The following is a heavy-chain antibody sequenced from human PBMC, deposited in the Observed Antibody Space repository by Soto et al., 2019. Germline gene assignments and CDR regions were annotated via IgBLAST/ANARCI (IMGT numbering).Heavy chain of an antibody. Sequence: GGSLRLSCAASGLTFDDYAMHWVRQAPGKGLEWVSGISWNSGSIGYADSVKGRFTISRDNAKISLYLQMNSLKAEDTALYYGGRGLLSWSEWYFDLWGRGTLVTVSS. CDR1: GLTFDDYA. D-gene: IGHD6-13*01. CDR3: GRGLLSWSEWYFDL. V-gene: IGHV3-9*01. J-gene: IGHJ2*01. CDR2: ISWNSGSI.